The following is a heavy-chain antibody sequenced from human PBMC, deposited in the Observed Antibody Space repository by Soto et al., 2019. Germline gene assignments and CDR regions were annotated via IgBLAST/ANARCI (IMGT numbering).Heavy chain of an antibody. J-gene: IGHJ5*02. CDR1: GDSVSSGSAV. V-gene: IGHV6-1*01. Sequence: QTLSLTCAISGDSVSSGSAVWNWIRQSPSRGLEWLGRTYYRSTWHNDYAISVKSRITINPDTSKNQFSLQLNSVTPEDTAVYYCKRESSSGWSDHWGQGTLVTVSS. D-gene: IGHD6-19*01. CDR2: TYYRSTWHN. CDR3: KRESSSGWSDH.